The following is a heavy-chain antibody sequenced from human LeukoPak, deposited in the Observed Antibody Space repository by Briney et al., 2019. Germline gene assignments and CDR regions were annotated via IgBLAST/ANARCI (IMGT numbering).Heavy chain of an antibody. CDR1: GFTFSSYS. CDR2: ISGSGYST. D-gene: IGHD1-26*01. J-gene: IGHJ4*02. V-gene: IGHV3-23*01. CDR3: AQWSRYFDY. Sequence: GGSLRLSCAASGFTFSSYSMNWVRQAPGKGLEWVSAISGSGYSTYYADSVKGRFTISRDNSKNTLYLQMNSLRAEDTALYFCAQWSRYFDYWGQGTLVTVSS.